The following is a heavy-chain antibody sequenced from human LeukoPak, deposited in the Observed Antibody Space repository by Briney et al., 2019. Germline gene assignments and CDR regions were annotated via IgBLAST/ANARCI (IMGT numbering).Heavy chain of an antibody. Sequence: GGSLRLSCAASGFTVSSNYMSWVRQAPGKGLEWVSAISGSGGSTYYADSVKGRFTISRDNAKNSLYLQMNSLRAEDTAVYYCARKGSGHHAFDIWGQGTMVTVSS. D-gene: IGHD3-3*01. J-gene: IGHJ3*02. CDR3: ARKGSGHHAFDI. V-gene: IGHV3-23*01. CDR1: GFTVSSNY. CDR2: ISGSGGST.